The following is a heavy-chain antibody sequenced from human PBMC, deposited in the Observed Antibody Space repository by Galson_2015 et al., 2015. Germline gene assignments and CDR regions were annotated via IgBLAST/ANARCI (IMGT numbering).Heavy chain of an antibody. CDR1: GYTFSNFA. CDR3: ARTTDGYDWGTFDY. V-gene: IGHV1-3*01. J-gene: IGHJ4*02. Sequence: SVKVSCKASGYTFSNFAMNWVRQVPGQRLEWMGWINAGGGDTKYSQNFQGRVTITRDTSANTAYMELSSLRSEDTAVYYCARTTDGYDWGTFDYWGQGTLVTVSS. CDR2: INAGGGDT. D-gene: IGHD5-12*01.